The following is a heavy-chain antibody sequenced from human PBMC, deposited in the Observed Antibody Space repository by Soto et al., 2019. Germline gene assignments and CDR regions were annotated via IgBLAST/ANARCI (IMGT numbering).Heavy chain of an antibody. CDR2: MYYTGTT. J-gene: IGHJ4*02. Sequence: QAQLQESGPGLVKPSETLSLTCTVSGGSVNTGRYYWSWIRQPPGKGLEWIGYMYYTGTTNYNPSRKSPVTISVATSKSQFSLKLGSVTDADTAVYYCAGEIQYTRSWRYCDNWGQGTLVTVSS. V-gene: IGHV4-61*01. CDR3: AGEIQYTRSWRYCDN. CDR1: GGSVNTGRYY. D-gene: IGHD6-13*01.